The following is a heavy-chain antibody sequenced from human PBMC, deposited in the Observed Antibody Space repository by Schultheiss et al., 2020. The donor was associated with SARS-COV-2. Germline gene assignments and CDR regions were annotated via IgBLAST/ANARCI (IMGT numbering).Heavy chain of an antibody. CDR2: IYYSGST. V-gene: IGHV4-59*08. Sequence: SETLSLTCAVYGGSFSGYYWSWIRQPAGKGLEWIGYIYYSGSTNYNPSLKSRVTISVDTSKNQSSLKLSSVTAADTAVYYCARLTGGIAVAGTDYMDVWGKGTTVTVSS. D-gene: IGHD6-19*01. CDR1: GGSFSGYY. J-gene: IGHJ6*03. CDR3: ARLTGGIAVAGTDYMDV.